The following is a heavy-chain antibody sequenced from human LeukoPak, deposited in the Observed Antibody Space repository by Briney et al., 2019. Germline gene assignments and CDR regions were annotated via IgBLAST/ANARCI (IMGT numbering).Heavy chain of an antibody. CDR3: AKDHGSGSYWVDY. CDR1: GFTFSSYG. Sequence: GGSLRLSCAASGFTFSSYGMTWVRRAPGKGLGWVAVISYDGSNKYYADSVKGRFTISRDNSKNTLYLQMNSLRPEDTAVYYCAKDHGSGSYWVDYWGQGTLVTVSS. D-gene: IGHD3-10*01. V-gene: IGHV3-30*18. CDR2: ISYDGSNK. J-gene: IGHJ4*02.